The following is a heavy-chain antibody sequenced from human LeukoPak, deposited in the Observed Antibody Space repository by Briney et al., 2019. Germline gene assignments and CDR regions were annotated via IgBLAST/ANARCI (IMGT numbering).Heavy chain of an antibody. CDR3: ARDSPGNSFDY. J-gene: IGHJ4*02. CDR1: GFTVSSNY. V-gene: IGHV3-53*01. CDR2: IYSGGST. Sequence: GGSLRPSCAASGFTVSSNYMSWVRQAPGKGLEWVSVIYSGGSTYYADSVKGRFTISRDNSKNTLYLQMNSLRAEDTAVYYCARDSPGNSFDYWGQGTLVTVSS.